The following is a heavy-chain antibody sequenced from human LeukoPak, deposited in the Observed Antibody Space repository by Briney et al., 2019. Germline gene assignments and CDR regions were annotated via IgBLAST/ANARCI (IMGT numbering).Heavy chain of an antibody. V-gene: IGHV3-33*07. J-gene: IGHJ4*02. CDR3: ARDKMFYYGSGSYPLDY. D-gene: IGHD3-10*01. CDR2: IWYDGSNK. CDR1: GFTFSSYG. Sequence: GGSLRLSCVASGFTFSSYGMSWVRQAPGKGLEWVAAIWYDGSNKNYADSVKGRFTISRDNSKKTLFLQLNSLRAEDTAVYYCARDKMFYYGSGSYPLDYWGQGTLVTVSS.